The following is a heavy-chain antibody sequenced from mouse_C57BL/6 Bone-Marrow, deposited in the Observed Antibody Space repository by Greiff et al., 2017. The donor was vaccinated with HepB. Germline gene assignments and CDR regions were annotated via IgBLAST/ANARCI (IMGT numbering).Heavy chain of an antibody. CDR3: ARSGQLRLVWFAY. CDR1: SYAFSSSW. D-gene: IGHD3-2*02. V-gene: IGHV1-82*01. CDR2: IYPGDGDT. Sequence: QVQLQQSGPELVKPGASVKISCKASSYAFSSSWMNWVKQRPGKGLEWIGRIYPGDGDTNYNGKFKGKATLTADKSSSTAYMQLSSLTSEDSAVYFCARSGQLRLVWFAYWGQGTLVTVSA. J-gene: IGHJ3*01.